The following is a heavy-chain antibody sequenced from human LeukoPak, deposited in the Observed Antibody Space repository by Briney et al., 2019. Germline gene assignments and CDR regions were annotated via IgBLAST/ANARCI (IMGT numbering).Heavy chain of an antibody. D-gene: IGHD3-16*01. CDR3: AREPPPGEFMITFGGVPGFDY. Sequence: GRSLRLSCAASGFTFSSYAMHWVRQAPGKGLEWVAVISYDGSNKYYADSVKGRFTISRDNSKNTLYLQMNSLRAEDTAVYYCAREPPPGEFMITFGGVPGFDYWGQGTLVTVSS. V-gene: IGHV3-30-3*01. CDR1: GFTFSSYA. J-gene: IGHJ4*02. CDR2: ISYDGSNK.